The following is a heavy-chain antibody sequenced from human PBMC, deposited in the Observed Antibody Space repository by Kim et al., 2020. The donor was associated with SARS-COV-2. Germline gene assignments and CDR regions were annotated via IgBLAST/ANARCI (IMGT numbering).Heavy chain of an antibody. CDR2: IGGSGVAT. V-gene: IGHV3-23*01. CDR3: ARSPSGIYYLDY. CDR1: GFTFNSYT. D-gene: IGHD1-26*01. Sequence: GGSLRLSCAASGFTFNSYTMTWVRQAPGKGLEWVSGIGGSGVATTYADSVKGRFTISRDNSKNTLFLQMDSLRAEDTAVYFCARSPSGIYYLDYWGQGPL. J-gene: IGHJ4*02.